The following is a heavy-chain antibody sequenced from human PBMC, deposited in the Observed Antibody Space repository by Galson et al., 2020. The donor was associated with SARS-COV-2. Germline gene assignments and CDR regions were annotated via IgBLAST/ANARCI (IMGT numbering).Heavy chain of an antibody. CDR3: ARGKADYSGNFFIGHDY. CDR2: IDPKNGDT. V-gene: IGHV1-2*04. D-gene: IGHD1-7*01. J-gene: IGHJ4*02. CDR1: GYTFSGNF. Sequence: GESLKIPCKASGYTFSGNFIHWVRQAPGQGLEWMGYIDPKNGDTTYAQKFQGSVTMTRDTSISTVYMELNRLTSGDTAVYFCARGKADYSGNFFIGHDYWGQGTLVTVSS.